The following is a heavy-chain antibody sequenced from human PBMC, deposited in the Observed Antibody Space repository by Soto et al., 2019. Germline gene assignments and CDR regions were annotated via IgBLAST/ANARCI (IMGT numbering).Heavy chain of an antibody. J-gene: IGHJ6*03. D-gene: IGHD3-10*01. Sequence: ASVKVSCKASGYTFTGYYMHWVRQAPGQGLEWMGWINPNSGGTNYAQKFQGWVTMTRDTSISTAYMELSRLRSDDTAVYYCARGGGNHYYGSGSSAYYYYYMDVWGKGTTVTVSS. CDR3: ARGGGNHYYGSGSSAYYYYYMDV. CDR1: GYTFTGYY. CDR2: INPNSGGT. V-gene: IGHV1-2*04.